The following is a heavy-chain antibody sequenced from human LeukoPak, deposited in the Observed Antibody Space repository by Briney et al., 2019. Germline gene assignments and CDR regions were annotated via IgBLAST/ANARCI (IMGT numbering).Heavy chain of an antibody. CDR1: GGSFSDYF. CDR2: INHSGSA. CDR3: ARGRDPSPSDYDILTGYYARYYHSYMDV. J-gene: IGHJ6*03. V-gene: IGHV4-34*01. Sequence: SETLSLTRAVYGGSFSDYFWNWIRQPPGKGLEWIGEINHSGSANYNPSLKSRLTISVDTSKNQFSLKLSSVTAADTAVYYCARGRDPSPSDYDILTGYYARYYHSYMDVWGKGTTVTVSS. D-gene: IGHD3-9*01.